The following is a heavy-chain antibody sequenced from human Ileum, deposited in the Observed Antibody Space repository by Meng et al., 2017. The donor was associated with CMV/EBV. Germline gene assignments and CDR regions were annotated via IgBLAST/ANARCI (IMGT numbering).Heavy chain of an antibody. V-gene: IGHV4-34*01. CDR1: GGSVSGYY. Sequence: GGSVSGYYWSWIRQPPGKGLEWIGEINHSGSTNYNPSLKSRVTISVDTSKNQFSLKLSSVTAADTAVYYCARGKIFGVVITYWYFDLWGRGTLVTVSS. CDR3: ARGKIFGVVITYWYFDL. J-gene: IGHJ2*01. D-gene: IGHD3-3*01. CDR2: INHSGST.